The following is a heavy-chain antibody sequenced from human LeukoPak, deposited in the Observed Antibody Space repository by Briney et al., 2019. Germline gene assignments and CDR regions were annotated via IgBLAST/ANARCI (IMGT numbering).Heavy chain of an antibody. D-gene: IGHD1-26*01. CDR2: INPNSGGT. Sequence: ASVKVSCKASGYTFTGYYMHWVRQAPGQGLERMGRINPNSGGTNYAQKFQGRVTMTRDTSISTAYMDLSRLRSDDTAVYYCARGRIVGATTGPSDYWGQGTLVTVSS. V-gene: IGHV1-2*06. J-gene: IGHJ4*02. CDR3: ARGRIVGATTGPSDY. CDR1: GYTFTGYY.